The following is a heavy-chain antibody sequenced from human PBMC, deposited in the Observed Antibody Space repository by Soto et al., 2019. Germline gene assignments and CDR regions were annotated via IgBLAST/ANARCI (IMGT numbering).Heavy chain of an antibody. CDR2: IFPSDSDT. D-gene: IGHD3-22*01. CDR1: GSRFTSYW. V-gene: IGHV5-51*01. Sequence: PGESLNISCRTSGSRFTSYWIAWVLQMPGKGLEWMGIIFPSDSDTRYSPSFQGQVTISADRSTSTVFLQWASLKASDTAVYFCARKDKSGYFNWFDPWGQGTLVTVSS. J-gene: IGHJ5*02. CDR3: ARKDKSGYFNWFDP.